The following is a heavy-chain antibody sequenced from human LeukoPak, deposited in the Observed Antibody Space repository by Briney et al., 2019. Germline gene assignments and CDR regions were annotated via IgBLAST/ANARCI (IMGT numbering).Heavy chain of an antibody. CDR1: GFTFSAYA. CDR3: ARGRVIRSTIDY. D-gene: IGHD5/OR15-5a*01. Sequence: TGGSLRLSCPASGFTFSAYAMHWVRQAPGKGLESVAFISDYGTDKYYADSVKGRFTVSRDNSKNTLYLHMSNMRSEDTAVYYCARGRVIRSTIDYWGQGTLVTVSS. CDR2: ISDYGTDK. J-gene: IGHJ4*02. V-gene: IGHV3-30*04.